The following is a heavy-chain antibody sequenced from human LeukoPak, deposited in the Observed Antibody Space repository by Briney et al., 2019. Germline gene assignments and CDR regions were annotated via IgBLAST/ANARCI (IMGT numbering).Heavy chain of an antibody. CDR3: ARGDVGATTWGASGAFDI. D-gene: IGHD1-26*01. CDR2: IIPIFGTA. J-gene: IGHJ3*02. V-gene: IGHV1-69*01. Sequence: GPSVKVSCKASGGTFSSYAISWVRQAPGQGLEWMGGIIPIFGTANYAQKFQGRVTITADESTSTAYMELSSLRSEDTAVYYCARGDVGATTWGASGAFDIWGQGTMVTVSS. CDR1: GGTFSSYA.